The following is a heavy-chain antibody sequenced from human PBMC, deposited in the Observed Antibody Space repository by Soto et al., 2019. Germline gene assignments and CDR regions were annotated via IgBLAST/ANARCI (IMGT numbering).Heavy chain of an antibody. J-gene: IGHJ3*02. CDR1: GGTFSSYT. CDR2: IIPILGIA. D-gene: IGHD2-8*01. CDR3: ARASRPNVAFDI. V-gene: IGHV1-69*02. Sequence: QVQLVQSGAEVKKPGSSVKVSCKASGGTFSSYTISWVRQAPGQGLEWMGRIIPILGIANYAQKFQGRVTITADKSTSTAYMELSSLRSEDTAVYYCARASRPNVAFDIWGQGTMVTVSS.